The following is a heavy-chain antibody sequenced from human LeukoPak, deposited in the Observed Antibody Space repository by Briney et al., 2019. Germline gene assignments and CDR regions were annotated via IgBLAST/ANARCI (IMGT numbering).Heavy chain of an antibody. Sequence: KPGESLKISCKGSGYNFTNYWIGWVRQMPGKGLEWMGIIYPGDSDTRYSPSFQGQVTISADKSISSAYLQWSILKTSDTAMYYCARVATWNYGPDYWGQGTLLSVSS. CDR1: GYNFTNYW. J-gene: IGHJ4*02. D-gene: IGHD1-7*01. V-gene: IGHV5-51*03. CDR3: ARVATWNYGPDY. CDR2: IYPGDSDT.